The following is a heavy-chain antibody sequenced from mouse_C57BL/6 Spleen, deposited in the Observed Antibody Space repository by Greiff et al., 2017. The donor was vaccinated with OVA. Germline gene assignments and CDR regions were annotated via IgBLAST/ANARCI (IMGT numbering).Heavy chain of an antibody. CDR2: FYPGSGSI. Sequence: QVQLQQSGAELVKPGASVKLSCKASGYTFTEYTIHWVKQRSGQGLEWIGWFYPGSGSIKYNEKFKDKATLTADKSSSTVYMEHSRLTSENTAVYVCARHEGPSDGYNGSYYFDYWGQGTTLTVSS. CDR1: GYTFTEYT. D-gene: IGHD2-3*01. V-gene: IGHV1-62-2*01. CDR3: ARHEGPSDGYNGSYYFDY. J-gene: IGHJ2*01.